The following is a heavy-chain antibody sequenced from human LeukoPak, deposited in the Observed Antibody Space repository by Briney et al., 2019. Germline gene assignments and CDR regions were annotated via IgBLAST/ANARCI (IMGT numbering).Heavy chain of an antibody. J-gene: IGHJ6*02. D-gene: IGHD3-3*01. V-gene: IGHV1-18*01. CDR1: GYTFTSYG. CDR3: ARDKVRYDFWSGYSPDEYYYYGMDV. Sequence: ASVKVSCKASGYTFTSYGISWVRQAPGQGLEWMGWISAYNGNTNYAQKLQGRVTMTTDTSTSTAYMELRSLRPDDTAVYYCARDKVRYDFWSGYSPDEYYYYGMDVWGQGTTVTVSS. CDR2: ISAYNGNT.